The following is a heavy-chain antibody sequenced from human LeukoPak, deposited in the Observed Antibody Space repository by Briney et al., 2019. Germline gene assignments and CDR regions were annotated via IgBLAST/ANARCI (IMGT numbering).Heavy chain of an antibody. CDR1: GGSISSYY. J-gene: IGHJ3*02. D-gene: IGHD3-22*01. Sequence: PSETLSLTCTVCGGSISSYYWSWIRQPPGKGLEWIGYIYYSGSTNYNPSLKSRVTISVDTSKNQFSLKLSSVTAADTAVYYCARARGSGYLDAFDIWGQGTMVTVSS. V-gene: IGHV4-59*01. CDR3: ARARGSGYLDAFDI. CDR2: IYYSGST.